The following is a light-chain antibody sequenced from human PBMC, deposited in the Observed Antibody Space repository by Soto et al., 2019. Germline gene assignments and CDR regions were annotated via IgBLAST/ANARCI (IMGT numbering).Light chain of an antibody. Sequence: AIQLTQSPSSLSASVGDRVTITCRASQVISSTLAWYQQKPGKAPKLLIFDVSSLQSGVPPTFSGSGSGTDFTLTISRLQPEDFATYYCQQFNSYPLTFGGGTKVGIK. CDR2: DVS. V-gene: IGKV1-13*02. CDR1: QVISST. CDR3: QQFNSYPLT. J-gene: IGKJ4*01.